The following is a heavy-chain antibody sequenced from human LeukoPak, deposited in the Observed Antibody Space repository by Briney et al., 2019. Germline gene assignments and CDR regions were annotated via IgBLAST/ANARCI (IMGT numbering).Heavy chain of an antibody. CDR3: ARDRLWQWLVRPYFDY. D-gene: IGHD6-19*01. CDR1: GYTFTSYG. Sequence: ASVKVSCKASGYTFTSYGISWVRRAPGQGLEWMGWISAYNGNTNYAQKLQGRVTMTTDTSTSTAYMELRSLRSDDTAVYYCARDRLWQWLVRPYFDYWGQGTLVTVSS. V-gene: IGHV1-18*01. J-gene: IGHJ4*02. CDR2: ISAYNGNT.